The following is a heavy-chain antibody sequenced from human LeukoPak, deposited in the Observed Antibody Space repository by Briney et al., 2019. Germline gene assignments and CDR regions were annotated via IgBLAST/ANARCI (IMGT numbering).Heavy chain of an antibody. Sequence: VASVKVSCKASGYTFTSYGISWVRQAPGQGLEWMGWISAYNGNTNYAQKLQGRATMTTDTSTSTAYMELRSLRSDDTAVYYCARDYLDRGLTGFGMGGTLDYWGQGTLVTVSS. CDR1: GYTFTSYG. V-gene: IGHV1-18*04. CDR2: ISAYNGNT. CDR3: ARDYLDRGLTGFGMGGTLDY. D-gene: IGHD3-9*01. J-gene: IGHJ4*02.